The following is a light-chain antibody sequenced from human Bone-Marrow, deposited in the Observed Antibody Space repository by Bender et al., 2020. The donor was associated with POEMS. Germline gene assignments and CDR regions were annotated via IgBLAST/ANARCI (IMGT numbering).Light chain of an antibody. CDR3: YSATDDGHVI. CDR2: EDS. Sequence: YELTQPPSLSVAPGQTADITCSGDILAKNYGRWLQQRPGQAPLLLFSEDSARQFGVPDRFSGSRSGNTVTLTIIGAQADDEADYYCYSATDDGHVIFGGGTKVTVL. CDR1: ILAKNY. J-gene: IGLJ2*01. V-gene: IGLV3-27*01.